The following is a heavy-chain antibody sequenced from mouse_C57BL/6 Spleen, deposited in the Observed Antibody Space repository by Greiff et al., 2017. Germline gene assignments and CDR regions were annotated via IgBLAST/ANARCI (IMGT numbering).Heavy chain of an antibody. D-gene: IGHD2-4*01. CDR2: INPGNGGA. CDR3: AREGFYYDYGACYFDY. Sequence: QVQLQQPGTELVKPGASVKLSCKASGYTFTSSWMHWVKQRPGQGLEWIGNINPGNGGANYNEQFKSNATLTVDKASSTAYMQLSSLTSEDSAVYYCAREGFYYDYGACYFDYWGKGTTLTVSS. CDR1: GYTFTSSW. J-gene: IGHJ2*01. V-gene: IGHV1-53*01.